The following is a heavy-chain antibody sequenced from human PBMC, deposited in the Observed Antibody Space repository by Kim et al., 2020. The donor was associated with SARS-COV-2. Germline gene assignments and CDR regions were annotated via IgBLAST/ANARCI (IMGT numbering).Heavy chain of an antibody. J-gene: IGHJ6*02. D-gene: IGHD2-15*01. Sequence: GGSLRPSCAASGFTFSSYSMNWVRQAPGKGLEWVSSISSSSSYIYYADSVKGRFTISRDNAKNSLYLQMNSLRAEDTAVYYCARDVDCSGGSCYSGYYYYGMDVWGQGTTVTVSS. CDR1: GFTFSSYS. CDR3: ARDVDCSGGSCYSGYYYYGMDV. CDR2: ISSSSSYI. V-gene: IGHV3-21*01.